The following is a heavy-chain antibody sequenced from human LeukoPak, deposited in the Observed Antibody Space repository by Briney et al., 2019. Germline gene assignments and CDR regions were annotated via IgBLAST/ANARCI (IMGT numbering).Heavy chain of an antibody. J-gene: IGHJ3*02. CDR3: ARAKRYSGSQYGPDAFDI. Sequence: GGSLRLSCAASGFTLSSYWMHWVRQAPGKGLVWVSRINSDGSSTSYADSVKGRFTISRDNAKNTLYLQMNSLRAEDTAVYYCARAKRYSGSQYGPDAFDIWGQGTMVTVSS. V-gene: IGHV3-74*01. CDR2: INSDGSST. CDR1: GFTLSSYW. D-gene: IGHD1-26*01.